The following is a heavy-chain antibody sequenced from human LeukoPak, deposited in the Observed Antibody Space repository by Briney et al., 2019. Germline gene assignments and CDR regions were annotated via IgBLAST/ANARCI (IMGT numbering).Heavy chain of an antibody. D-gene: IGHD1-20*01. CDR2: ISGSGGGT. Sequence: PGGSLRLSCAASGFTFSSYAMSWVRQAPGKGLEWVSAISGSGGGTYYADSVKGRFTISRDNSKNTLCLQMNSLRAEDTAVYYCARSPYDWNYGDYWGQGTLVTVSS. CDR1: GFTFSSYA. J-gene: IGHJ4*02. CDR3: ARSPYDWNYGDY. V-gene: IGHV3-23*01.